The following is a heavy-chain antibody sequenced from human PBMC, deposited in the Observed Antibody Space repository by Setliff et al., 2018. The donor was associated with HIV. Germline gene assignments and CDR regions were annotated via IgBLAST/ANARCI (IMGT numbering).Heavy chain of an antibody. CDR2: IIPIFGTR. J-gene: IGHJ5*01. V-gene: IGHV1-69*13. Sequence: SVKVSCKPSGGTFSSYGISWVRQAPGQGLEWIGGIIPIFGTRNYAQKFQGRVTITADELTSTAYMELMSLRSDDTAIYYCARDAKYSESHLGWFDFWGQGTLVTVSS. CDR3: ARDAKYSESHLGWFDF. D-gene: IGHD5-12*01. CDR1: GGTFSSYG.